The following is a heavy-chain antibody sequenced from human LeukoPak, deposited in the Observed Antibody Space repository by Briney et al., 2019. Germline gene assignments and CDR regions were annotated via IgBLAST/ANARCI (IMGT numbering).Heavy chain of an antibody. CDR3: ASSGWWAANDY. D-gene: IGHD6-19*01. CDR2: INSDGSTT. J-gene: IGHJ4*02. V-gene: IGHV3-74*01. Sequence: GGSLRLSCAASGFTFSIYWTHWVRQAPGKGLVWVSRINSDGSTTNYADSVKGRFTISRDNAKNTLYLQMNSLRAEDTAVYYCASSGWWAANDYWGQGTLVTVSS. CDR1: GFTFSIYW.